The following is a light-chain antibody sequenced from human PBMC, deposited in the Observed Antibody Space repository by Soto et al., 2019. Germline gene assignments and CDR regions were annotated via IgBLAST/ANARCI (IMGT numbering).Light chain of an antibody. CDR3: QQYYITPWT. CDR1: QSVLYSSNNKNY. V-gene: IGKV4-1*01. CDR2: WAS. Sequence: DIVMTQSPDSLAVSLGERATINCKSSQSVLYSSNNKNYLAWYQQKPGQPPKLLIYWASTRESGVPDRFSGSGSGTDFTLTISSLQAEDVALYYCQQYYITPWTFGQGTKVEIK. J-gene: IGKJ1*01.